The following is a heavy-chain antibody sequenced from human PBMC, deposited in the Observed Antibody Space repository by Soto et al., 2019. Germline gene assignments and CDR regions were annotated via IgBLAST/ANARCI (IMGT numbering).Heavy chain of an antibody. CDR2: ISGTGENI. J-gene: IGHJ4*01. D-gene: IGHD1-26*01. Sequence: PVGSLRLSCAASGFTFSNYAMTWVRQAPGKGLEWISTISGTGENIYYAESVKGRFTISRDNSNNTLYLQMSSLRAEDTALYYCAKPQILGPTDLARWGQGALVTVSS. V-gene: IGHV3-23*01. CDR3: AKPQILGPTDLAR. CDR1: GFTFSNYA.